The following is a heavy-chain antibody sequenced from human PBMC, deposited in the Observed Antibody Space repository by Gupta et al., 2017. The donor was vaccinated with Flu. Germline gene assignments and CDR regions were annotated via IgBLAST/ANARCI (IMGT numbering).Heavy chain of an antibody. D-gene: IGHD3-3*01. CDR3: AREGDFWSGYYFDY. V-gene: IGHV7-4-1*02. CDR2: INTNTGNP. Sequence: YGIHWVRQAPGQGLQWMGWINTNTGNPTYAQGFTGHFVFSLDTSVSTAYLQISSLKAEDTAVYYCAREGDFWSGYYFDYWGQGTLVTVSS. J-gene: IGHJ4*02. CDR1: YG.